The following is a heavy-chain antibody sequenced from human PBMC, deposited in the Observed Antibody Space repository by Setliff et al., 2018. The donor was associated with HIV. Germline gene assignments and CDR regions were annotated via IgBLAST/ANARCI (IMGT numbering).Heavy chain of an antibody. D-gene: IGHD3-10*01. CDR3: AKSDTTMDGGTPFYMDV. J-gene: IGHJ6*03. CDR2: IYNSGSR. V-gene: IGHV4-39*01. Sequence: SLTCTVSGGSISSSSYYWGWIRQPPGEGLEWVGSIYNSGSRYYNPSLNSRVTISVDTSKNQFSLKLSSVTAADTAVYYCAKSDTTMDGGTPFYMDVWGKGTTVTVSS. CDR1: GGSISSSSYY.